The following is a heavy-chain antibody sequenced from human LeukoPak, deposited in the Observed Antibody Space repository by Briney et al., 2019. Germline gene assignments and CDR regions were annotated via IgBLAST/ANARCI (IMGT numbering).Heavy chain of an antibody. CDR1: GFTVSSSY. CDR2: IYSGGST. Sequence: GGSLRLSCAASGFTVSSSYMSWVRQAPGKGLEWVSVIYSGGSTYYADSVKGRFTISRDNSKNTLYLQMNSLRAEDTAVYYCARGVRGIYDSSGYYLDYWGQGTLVTVSS. CDR3: ARGVRGIYDSSGYYLDY. J-gene: IGHJ4*02. D-gene: IGHD3-22*01. V-gene: IGHV3-66*01.